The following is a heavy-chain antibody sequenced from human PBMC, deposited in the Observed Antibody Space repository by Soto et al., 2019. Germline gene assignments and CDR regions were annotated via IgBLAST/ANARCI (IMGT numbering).Heavy chain of an antibody. CDR1: GCSISSSSYY. V-gene: IGHV4-39*01. CDR2: IYYSGST. J-gene: IGHJ3*02. Sequence: SETLSLTCTVSGCSISSSSYYWGWIRQPPGKGLEWIGSIYYSGSTYYNPSLKSRVTISVDTSKNQFSLKLSSVTAADTAVYYCARQGYYYGSGSYYNIAFDIWGQGTMVTVSS. CDR3: ARQGYYYGSGSYYNIAFDI. D-gene: IGHD3-10*01.